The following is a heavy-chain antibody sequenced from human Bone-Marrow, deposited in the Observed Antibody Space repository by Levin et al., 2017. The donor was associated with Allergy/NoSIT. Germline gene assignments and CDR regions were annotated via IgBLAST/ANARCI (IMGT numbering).Heavy chain of an antibody. V-gene: IGHV3-7*01. J-gene: IGHJ6*02. CDR3: ARDRGGRGGYYYYGMDV. D-gene: IGHD3-10*01. CDR2: IKQDGSEK. Sequence: GGSLRLSCAASGFTFSSYWMSWVRQAPGKGLERVANIKQDGSEKYYVDSVKGRFTISRDNAKNSLYLQMNSLRAEDTAVYYCARDRGGRGGYYYYGMDVWGQGTTVTVSS. CDR1: GFTFSSYW.